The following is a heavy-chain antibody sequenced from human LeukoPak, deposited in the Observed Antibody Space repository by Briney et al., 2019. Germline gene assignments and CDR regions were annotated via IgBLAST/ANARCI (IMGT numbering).Heavy chain of an antibody. Sequence: GASVKVSCKASGYTFTSYGISWVRQAPGQGLEWMGWISAYNGNTNYAQKLQGRVTMTTDTSTSTAYMELRSLRSDDTAVYYCARDQPYYDFWSGYYGYYYGMDVWGQGTTVPVSS. V-gene: IGHV1-18*01. CDR2: ISAYNGNT. CDR3: ARDQPYYDFWSGYYGYYYGMDV. D-gene: IGHD3-3*01. J-gene: IGHJ6*02. CDR1: GYTFTSYG.